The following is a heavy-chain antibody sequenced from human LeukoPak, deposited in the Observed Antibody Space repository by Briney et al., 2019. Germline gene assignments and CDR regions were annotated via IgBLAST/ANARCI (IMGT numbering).Heavy chain of an antibody. J-gene: IGHJ5*02. D-gene: IGHD4-11*01. CDR3: ARYSRVFGWFDP. CDR2: TNHSEDR. Sequence: SETLSLTCAVYGGSFSAYYWSWFRQPPGKGLEWIGKTNHSEDRNYNPSRKSRVTMAVDTSKNQFSLKLSSVTAADTAVYYCARYSRVFGWFDPWGRGTLVTVSS. CDR1: GGSFSAYY. V-gene: IGHV4-34*01.